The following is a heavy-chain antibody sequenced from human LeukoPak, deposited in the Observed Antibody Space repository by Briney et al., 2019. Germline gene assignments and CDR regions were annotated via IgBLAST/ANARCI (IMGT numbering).Heavy chain of an antibody. J-gene: IGHJ4*02. CDR2: ISTRDNTI. D-gene: IGHD6-13*01. CDR1: GFTFSDYY. CDR3: ATYLRNTAAGYYYFEY. V-gene: IGHV3-11*04. Sequence: PGGSLRLSCTASGFTFSDYYMSWIRQTSGKGLEWLSYISTRDNTIQYADSVKGRFTISRDNANNSVFLQMNSLRAEDTAIYYCATYLRNTAAGYYYFEYWGQGTLVTVSS.